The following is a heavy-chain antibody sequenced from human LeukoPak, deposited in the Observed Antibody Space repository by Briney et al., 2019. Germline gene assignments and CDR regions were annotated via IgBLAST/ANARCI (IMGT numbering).Heavy chain of an antibody. Sequence: ASVKVSCKASGYTFTGYYMHWVRQAPGQGLEWMGWMNPNSGNTAYAQKFQGRVTMTRDTSISTAYMELSRLRSDDTAVYYCARDEVSAAADYYYYMDVWGKGTTVTVSS. J-gene: IGHJ6*03. CDR3: ARDEVSAAADYYYYMDV. CDR2: MNPNSGNT. D-gene: IGHD6-13*01. V-gene: IGHV1-2*02. CDR1: GYTFTGYY.